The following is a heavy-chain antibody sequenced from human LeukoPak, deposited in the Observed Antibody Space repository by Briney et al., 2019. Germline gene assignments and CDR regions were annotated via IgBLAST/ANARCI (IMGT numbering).Heavy chain of an antibody. CDR2: INPSGSST. CDR3: ARDHPSSHYFDY. CDR1: GYSFTSHY. V-gene: IGHV1-46*01. D-gene: IGHD2-15*01. J-gene: IGHJ4*02. Sequence: GASVKVSCKASGYSFTSHYMHWVRQAPGQGLEWMGLINPSGSSTLYAQKFQGRVTMTRDMSTTTAYMELSSLRSEDTAVYYCARDHPSSHYFDYWGQGTLVTVSS.